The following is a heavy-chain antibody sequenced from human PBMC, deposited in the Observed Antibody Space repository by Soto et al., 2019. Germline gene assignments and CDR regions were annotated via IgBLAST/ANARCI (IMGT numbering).Heavy chain of an antibody. J-gene: IGHJ4*02. CDR2: INPSGGST. D-gene: IGHD2-2*01. V-gene: IGHV1-46*03. CDR1: GYTFTSYY. CDR3: ARDYRSIVVVPAATYY. Sequence: GASVKVSCKASGYTFTSYYMHWVRQAPGQGLEWMGIINPSGGSTSYAQKFQGRVTMTRDTSTSTVYMELSSLRSEDTAVYYCARDYRSIVVVPAATYYRGQGTLVTVSS.